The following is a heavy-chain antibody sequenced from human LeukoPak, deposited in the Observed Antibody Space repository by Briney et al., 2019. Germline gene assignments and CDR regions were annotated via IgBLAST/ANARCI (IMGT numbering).Heavy chain of an antibody. CDR2: IYSGGST. V-gene: IGHV3-66*02. J-gene: IGHJ4*02. Sequence: GGSLRLSCAASGFTVSSNYMSWVRQAPGKGLEWVSDIYSGGSTYYADSVKGRFTISRDNSKNTLYLQMNSLRAEDTAVYYCASMITFGGVIDYWGQGTLVTVSS. D-gene: IGHD3-16*01. CDR1: GFTVSSNY. CDR3: ASMITFGGVIDY.